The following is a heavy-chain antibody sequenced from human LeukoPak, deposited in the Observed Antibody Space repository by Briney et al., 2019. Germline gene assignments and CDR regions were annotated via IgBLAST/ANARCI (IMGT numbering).Heavy chain of an antibody. V-gene: IGHV1-18*01. CDR1: GYTFTSYG. Sequence: ASVKVSCKASGYTFTSYGISWVRQAPGQGLEWMGWISAYNGNTNYAQKLQGRVTMTTDTSTSTAYMELRSLRSDDTAVYYCARDGEWLAWGPNYYYYMDVWGKRTPVTVSS. CDR3: ARDGEWLAWGPNYYYYMDV. CDR2: ISAYNGNT. D-gene: IGHD3-3*01. J-gene: IGHJ6*03.